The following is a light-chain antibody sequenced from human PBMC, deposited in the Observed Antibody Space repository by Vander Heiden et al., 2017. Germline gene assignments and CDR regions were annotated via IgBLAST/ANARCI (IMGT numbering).Light chain of an antibody. CDR2: LGS. CDR3: MQALQTSFT. J-gene: IGKJ3*01. CDR1: QSLLQSNGYNY. V-gene: IGKV2-28*01. Sequence: IVMTQSPLSLPDTPGEPASISCRSSQSLLQSNGYNYLDWYLQKPGQSPQLLIYLGSNRASGVPDRFSGSGSGTDFTLKISRVEAEDVGVYYCMQALQTSFTFGPGTKVDIK.